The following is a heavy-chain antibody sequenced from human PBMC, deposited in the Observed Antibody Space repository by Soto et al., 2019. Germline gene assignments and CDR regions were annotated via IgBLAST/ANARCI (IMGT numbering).Heavy chain of an antibody. V-gene: IGHV3-48*03. D-gene: IGHD2-2*01. J-gene: IGHJ5*02. CDR2: ISSSGSTI. Sequence: EVQLVESGGGLVQPGGSLRLSCAASGFTFSSYEMNWVRQAPGKGLEWVSYISSSGSTIYYADSVKGRFTISRDNAKNSLYLQMNSLRAEDTAVYHWARQLYQLLYNWFDPWGQGTLVTVSS. CDR3: ARQLYQLLYNWFDP. CDR1: GFTFSSYE.